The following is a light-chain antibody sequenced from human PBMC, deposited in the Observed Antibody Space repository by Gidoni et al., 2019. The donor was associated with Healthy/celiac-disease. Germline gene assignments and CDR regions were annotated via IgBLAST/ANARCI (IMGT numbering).Light chain of an antibody. V-gene: IGLV3-21*04. J-gene: IGLJ2*01. CDR3: QVWDSSSDHVV. CDR2: YDS. CDR1: NIGSKS. Sequence: SYVLPPPPPVSVAPGKTARITCGGNNIGSKSVHWYQQKPGQAPVLVIYYDSDRPSGIPERFSGSNSGNTATLTISRVEAGDEADYYCQVWDSSSDHVVFGGGTKLTVL.